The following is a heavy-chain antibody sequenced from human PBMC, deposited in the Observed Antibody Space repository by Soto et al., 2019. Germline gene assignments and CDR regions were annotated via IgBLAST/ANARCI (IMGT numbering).Heavy chain of an antibody. CDR3: AAAGAGSFDL. CDR2: IRGNGDGA. Sequence: QLLDSGGGLVPPGGSLRLSCAASGYTFSNYAMSWIRQAPGKGLEWVSTIRGNGDGAYYTDSVKGRFTISRDNSKNTLSLHMNSLRVEDTALYYCAAAGAGSFDLWGQGTMVTVSS. CDR1: GYTFSNYA. D-gene: IGHD3-10*01. V-gene: IGHV3-23*01. J-gene: IGHJ3*01.